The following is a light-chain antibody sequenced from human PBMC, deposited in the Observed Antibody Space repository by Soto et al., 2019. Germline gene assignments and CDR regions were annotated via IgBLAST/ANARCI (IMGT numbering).Light chain of an antibody. J-gene: IGKJ4*01. V-gene: IGKV3-15*01. CDR1: QSISSK. CDR2: GAS. CDR3: QEYNNWRPIT. Sequence: IVMTQSPATLSVSPGERATLSCRASQSISSKLAWYQQKPGQAPGLLIYGASTRATGIPVRFSGSGSGTEFTLTITSLQSEDFAVYYCQEYNNWRPITFGGGTKVEIK.